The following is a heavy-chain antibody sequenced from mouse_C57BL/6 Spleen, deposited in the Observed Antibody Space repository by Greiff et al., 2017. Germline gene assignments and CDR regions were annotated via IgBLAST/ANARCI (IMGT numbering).Heavy chain of an antibody. CDR2: ISSGGDYI. CDR1: GFTFSSYA. D-gene: IGHD2-1*01. J-gene: IGHJ3*01. V-gene: IGHV5-9-1*02. Sequence: EVMLVESGEGLVKPGGSLKLSCAASGFTFSSYAMSWVRQTPEKRLEWVAYISSGGDYIYYADTVKGRFTISRDNARNTLYLQMSSLKSEDTAMYYCTREGGNHGRFAYWGQGTLVTVSA. CDR3: TREGGNHGRFAY.